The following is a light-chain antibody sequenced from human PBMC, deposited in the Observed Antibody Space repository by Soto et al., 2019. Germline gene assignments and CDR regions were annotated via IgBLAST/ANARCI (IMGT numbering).Light chain of an antibody. CDR1: QSVSTNY. CDR2: GTT. V-gene: IGKV3-20*01. CDR3: QQYSGSPYT. Sequence: EIVLTQSPGTLSLSPGERATLSCRASQSVSTNYLAWYQQKPGLAPRLVIYGTTTRATGIPDRFSGSGSGTYSPLTISRLETEDVMVYYWQQYSGSPYTFGQGTKVQIK. J-gene: IGKJ2*01.